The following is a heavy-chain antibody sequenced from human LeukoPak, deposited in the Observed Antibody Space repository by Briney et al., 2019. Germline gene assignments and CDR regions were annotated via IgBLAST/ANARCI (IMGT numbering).Heavy chain of an antibody. CDR3: ARDYYGSGSYYNLLGGDY. Sequence: ASVKVSCKASGYTFTGYYMHWVRQAPGQGLEWMGWINPNSGGTNYAQKSQGRVTMTRDTSISTAYMELSRLRSDDTAVYYCARDYYGSGSYYNLLGGDYWGQGTLVTVSS. D-gene: IGHD3-10*01. CDR2: INPNSGGT. J-gene: IGHJ4*02. CDR1: GYTFTGYY. V-gene: IGHV1-2*02.